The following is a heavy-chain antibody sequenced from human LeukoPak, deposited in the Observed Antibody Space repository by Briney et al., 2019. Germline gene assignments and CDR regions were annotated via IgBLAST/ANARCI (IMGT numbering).Heavy chain of an antibody. D-gene: IGHD6-13*01. V-gene: IGHV3-11*01. CDR3: ARTGVAAAGSLDY. CDR2: ISSSGSTI. Sequence: PGGSLRLSCAASGFTFSDYYMSWIRQAPGKGLEWVSYISSSGSTIYYADSVKGRFTISRDNAKNSLYLQMNSLRAEDTALYHCARTGVAAAGSLDYWGQGTLVTVSS. J-gene: IGHJ4*02. CDR1: GFTFSDYY.